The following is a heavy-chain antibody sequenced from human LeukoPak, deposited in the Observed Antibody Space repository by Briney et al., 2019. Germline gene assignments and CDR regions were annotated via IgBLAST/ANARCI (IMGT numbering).Heavy chain of an antibody. V-gene: IGHV3-9*01. CDR3: TRVSGSGWYGAFDI. J-gene: IGHJ3*02. CDR2: ISWNSGSI. Sequence: GGSLRRSCAASGFTFDDYAMHWVRQAPGKGLEWVSGISWNSGSIGCADSVKGRFTISRDNAKNSLYLQMNSLRAEDTALYYCTRVSGSGWYGAFDIWGQGTMVTVSS. CDR1: GFTFDDYA. D-gene: IGHD6-19*01.